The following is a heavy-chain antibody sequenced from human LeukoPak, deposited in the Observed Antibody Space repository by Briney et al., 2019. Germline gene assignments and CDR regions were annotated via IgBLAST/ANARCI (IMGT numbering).Heavy chain of an antibody. V-gene: IGHV1-18*01. D-gene: IGHD3-22*01. J-gene: IGHJ6*02. CDR3: ARQHSSGYYSPHYYYGMDV. CDR1: GYTFTTYG. Sequence: ASVKVSCKASGYTFTTYGISWVRQAPGQGREWMGWMSDYKGNTNYAQKLQGRVTMTTETSTSTAYMELRSLRSDDTAVYYCARQHSSGYYSPHYYYGMDVWGQGTTVTVSS. CDR2: MSDYKGNT.